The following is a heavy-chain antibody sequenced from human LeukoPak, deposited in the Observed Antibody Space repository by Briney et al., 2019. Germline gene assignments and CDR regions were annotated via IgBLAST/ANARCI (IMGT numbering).Heavy chain of an antibody. D-gene: IGHD6-13*01. CDR2: ISAYNGNT. Sequence: ASVKVSCKASGYTFTSYGISWVRQAPGQGLEWMGWISAYNGNTNYAQKLQGRVTMTTDTSTSTAYMELRSLRSDDTAVYYCARRAYGSSSSWRDYWGQGTLVTVSS. V-gene: IGHV1-18*01. CDR3: ARRAYGSSSSWRDY. J-gene: IGHJ4*02. CDR1: GYTFTSYG.